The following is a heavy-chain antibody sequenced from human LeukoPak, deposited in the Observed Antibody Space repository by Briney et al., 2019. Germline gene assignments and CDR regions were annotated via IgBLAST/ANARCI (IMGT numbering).Heavy chain of an antibody. CDR1: GFTFSSYW. D-gene: IGHD2-15*01. V-gene: IGHV3-7*03. Sequence: GGSLRLSCEASGFTFSSYWMSWVRQAPGKGLEWVANIKQEGSERYYVESVKGGFTISRDNAKTTLYMKMNSLRAEETAVYYCARDDGSTRGGDAFDIWGQGTMVTVSS. J-gene: IGHJ3*02. CDR3: ARDDGSTRGGDAFDI. CDR2: IKQEGSER.